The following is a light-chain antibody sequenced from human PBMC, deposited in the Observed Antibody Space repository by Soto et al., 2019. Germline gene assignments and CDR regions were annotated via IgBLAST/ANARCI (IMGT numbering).Light chain of an antibody. V-gene: IGLV2-8*01. Sequence: QSALTQPPSASGSPGQSVTISCTGTSSDVGAYNYVSWYQQHAGKAPKLVFYEVTKRPSGVPHRFSGSKSANTASLTVSGLQAEDEADYYCSSFASSNTWVFGGGTKLTVL. CDR3: SSFASSNTWV. CDR2: EVT. CDR1: SSDVGAYNY. J-gene: IGLJ3*02.